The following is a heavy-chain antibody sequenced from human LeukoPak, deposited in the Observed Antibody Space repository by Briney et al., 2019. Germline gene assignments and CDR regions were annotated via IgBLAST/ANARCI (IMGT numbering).Heavy chain of an antibody. Sequence: KPSETLSLTCTVSGGSISSYYWSWIRQPPGKGLEWIGYIYDDGSTNYNPSLKSRLTISVDTSKNQFSLKLTSVTAADTAVYYCARVFRGAVTSNWFDPWGQGTLVTVSS. J-gene: IGHJ5*02. CDR2: IYDDGST. CDR1: GGSISSYY. V-gene: IGHV4-59*01. CDR3: ARVFRGAVTSNWFDP. D-gene: IGHD4-17*01.